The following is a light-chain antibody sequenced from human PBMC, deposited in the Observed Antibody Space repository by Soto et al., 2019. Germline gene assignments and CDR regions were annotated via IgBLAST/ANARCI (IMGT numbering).Light chain of an antibody. CDR1: RSDVGGYNY. CDR2: EVS. J-gene: IGLJ2*01. CDR3: RSYAGSNNLGV. Sequence: QSALTQPPSASGSLGQSVTISCTGTRSDVGGYNYVSWYQQHPGKAPKLMIYEVSKRPSGVPDRFSGSKSGNTASLTVSGLQAEDAADYYCRSYAGSNNLGVFGGGTKLTVL. V-gene: IGLV2-8*01.